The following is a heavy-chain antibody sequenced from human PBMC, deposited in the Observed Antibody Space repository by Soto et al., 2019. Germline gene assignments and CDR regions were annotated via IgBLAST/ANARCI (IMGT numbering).Heavy chain of an antibody. V-gene: IGHV3-21*01. Sequence: GGSLRLYWAASGFTFSRHRMKWVCKAPGKGLEWVSSISSTTNYIYYADSMKGRFTVSRDNAKNSVYLDMNSLSAEDTAVYYCARESEDLTSNFDYWGQGTLVTVSS. J-gene: IGHJ4*02. CDR3: ARESEDLTSNFDY. CDR1: GFTFSRHR. CDR2: ISSTTNYI.